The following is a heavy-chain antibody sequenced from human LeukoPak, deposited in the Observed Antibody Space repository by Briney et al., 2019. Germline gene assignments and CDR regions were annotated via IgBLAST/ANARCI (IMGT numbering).Heavy chain of an antibody. Sequence: GGSLRLSCAASGFTIDDYAMHWVRQAPGKGLEWVSGISWNSGSIGYADSVKGRFTISRDNSKNTLYLQMNSLRAEDTAVYYCARDRSGYYYYFDYWGQGTLVTVSS. J-gene: IGHJ4*02. V-gene: IGHV3-9*01. CDR1: GFTIDDYA. CDR2: ISWNSGSI. D-gene: IGHD3-22*01. CDR3: ARDRSGYYYYFDY.